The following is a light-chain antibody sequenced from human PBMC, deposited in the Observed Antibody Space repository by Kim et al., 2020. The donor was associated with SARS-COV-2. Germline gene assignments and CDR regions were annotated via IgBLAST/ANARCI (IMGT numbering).Light chain of an antibody. CDR2: LITDGSH. CDR1: SGHTNCG. CDR3: QTWGTGILV. V-gene: IGLV4-69*01. Sequence: APVTLTCTPSSGHTNCGIAWHQQRPQKAARYLMTLITDGSHTKGDGIPDRFSGSKSGAERYLTISSLQSEDEAEYYCQTWGTGILVFGGGTQLTVL. J-gene: IGLJ3*02.